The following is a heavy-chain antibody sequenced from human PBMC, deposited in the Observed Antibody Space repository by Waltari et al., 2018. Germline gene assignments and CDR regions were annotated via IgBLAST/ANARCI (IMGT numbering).Heavy chain of an antibody. CDR2: IYYSGGT. CDR3: ARHPNYDFWSGYYYNYYYYMDV. V-gene: IGHV4-39*01. D-gene: IGHD3-3*01. Sequence: QLQLQESGPGLVKPSETLSLTCTVSGGSLSSSSYSCGWLPHPPGEGVEWIGSIYYSGGTYYNPSLKSRFTISVDTSKNQFSLKLSSVTAADTAVYYCARHPNYDFWSGYYYNYYYYMDVWGKGTTVTVSS. J-gene: IGHJ6*03. CDR1: GGSLSSSSYS.